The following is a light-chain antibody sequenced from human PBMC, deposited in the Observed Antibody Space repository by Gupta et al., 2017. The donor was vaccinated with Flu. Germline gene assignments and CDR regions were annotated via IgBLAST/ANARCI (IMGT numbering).Light chain of an antibody. CDR3: QQSYSTLLFT. J-gene: IGKJ3*01. Sequence: DIQMTQSPSSLSASVGDRVTITCRASQSISSYLNWYQQKPGKAPKLLIYAASSLQSGVPSRFSGSGSGTDFTLTISSLKPEDFATYYCQQSYSTLLFTFGPGTKVDIK. CDR2: AAS. CDR1: QSISSY. V-gene: IGKV1-39*01.